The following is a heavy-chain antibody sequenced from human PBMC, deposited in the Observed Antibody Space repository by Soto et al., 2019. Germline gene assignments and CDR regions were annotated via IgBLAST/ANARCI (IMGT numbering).Heavy chain of an antibody. CDR3: ARVRVDPYSSSWSFDY. D-gene: IGHD6-13*01. Sequence: QVQLQQWGAGLLKPSETLSLTCAVYGGSFSGYYWSWIRQPPGKGLEWIGEINHSGSTNYNPSLKSRVTISVDTSKNQFSLKLSSVTAADTAVYYCARVRVDPYSSSWSFDYWGQGTLVTVSS. CDR2: INHSGST. J-gene: IGHJ4*02. V-gene: IGHV4-34*01. CDR1: GGSFSGYY.